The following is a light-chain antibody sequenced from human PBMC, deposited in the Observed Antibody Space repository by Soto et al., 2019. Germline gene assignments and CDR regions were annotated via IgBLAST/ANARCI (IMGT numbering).Light chain of an antibody. CDR3: SSYTSINSRV. V-gene: IGLV2-14*01. CDR1: SSDLAIYNY. Sequence: QSALTQPASVSGSPGQSITISCTGTSSDLAIYNYVSWYQQQPGKAPKLMIYQVTNRPSGVSNRFSGSRSGNTASLTISGLQAEDEADYYCSSYTSINSRVFGTGTKVTVL. J-gene: IGLJ1*01. CDR2: QVT.